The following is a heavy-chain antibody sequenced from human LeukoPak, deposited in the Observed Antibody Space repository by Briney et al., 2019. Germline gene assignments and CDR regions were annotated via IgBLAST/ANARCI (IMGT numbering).Heavy chain of an antibody. V-gene: IGHV1-2*02. CDR1: GYTFTGYY. D-gene: IGHD4-17*01. CDR3: ARVYGSGYYYGMDV. J-gene: IGHJ6*02. CDR2: INPNSGGT. Sequence: ASVKVSCKASGYTFTGYYMHWVRQAPGQGLEWMGWINPNSGGTNYAQKFQGRVTMTRDTSISTAYMELSRLRSDDTAVYYCARVYGSGYYYGMDVWGQGTTVTVSS.